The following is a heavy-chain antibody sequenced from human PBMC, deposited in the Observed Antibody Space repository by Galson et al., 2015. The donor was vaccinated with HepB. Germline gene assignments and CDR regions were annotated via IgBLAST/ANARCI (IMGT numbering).Heavy chain of an antibody. CDR1: GDSISTDTYY. J-gene: IGHJ4*02. D-gene: IGHD7-27*01. Sequence: LSLTCTVSGDSISTDTYYWDWIRQPPGKGLEWIGTIYSGGATYYIPSLKSRLTISVDTSKGQLSLKLTSVTAADTAVYFCARRKVTGDLDYWGQGTLVTVSS. CDR3: ARRKVTGDLDY. CDR2: IYSGGAT. V-gene: IGHV4-39*01.